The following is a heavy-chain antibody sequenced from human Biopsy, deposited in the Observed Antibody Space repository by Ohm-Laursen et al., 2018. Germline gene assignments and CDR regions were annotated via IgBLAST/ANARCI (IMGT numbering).Heavy chain of an antibody. CDR1: GDSISSYY. V-gene: IGHV4-59*07. CDR3: ARGEAGVYDALDI. D-gene: IGHD3-10*01. CDR2: VYYTGST. J-gene: IGHJ3*02. Sequence: SDTLSLTCTVSGDSISSYYWSWIRQPPGKGLQWIGYVYYTGSTDYNPSLQSRVTISVDTSKNQFSLRLNSVTAADTAMYYCARGEAGVYDALDIWGQGTMVIVSS.